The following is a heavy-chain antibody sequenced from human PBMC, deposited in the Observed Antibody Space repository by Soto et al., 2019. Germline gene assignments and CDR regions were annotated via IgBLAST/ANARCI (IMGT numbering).Heavy chain of an antibody. J-gene: IGHJ6*02. V-gene: IGHV3-23*01. Sequence: EVQLLESGGGLVQPGGSLRLSCAGSGFTFSSYAMSWVRQSPGKGLECVSAIRSSGDRTYYADSVKGRFTISRDNSKNTLYMQMNSLRAEDTAVYYCAKQQGPGTPYYYAMDVWGQGTTVTVSS. CDR1: GFTFSSYA. CDR2: IRSSGDRT. D-gene: IGHD1-1*01. CDR3: AKQQGPGTPYYYAMDV.